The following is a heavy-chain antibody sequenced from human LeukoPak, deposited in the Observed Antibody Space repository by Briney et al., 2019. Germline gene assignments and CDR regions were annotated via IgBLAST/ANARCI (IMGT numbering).Heavy chain of an antibody. CDR1: GGSISGYY. D-gene: IGHD6-6*01. CDR2: IYYSGST. CDR3: ARGHLSSIADTNWFDP. J-gene: IGHJ5*02. V-gene: IGHV4-59*01. Sequence: SETLSLTCTVSGGSISGYYWSWIRQPPGKGLEWIGYIYYSGSTNYNPSLKSRVTISVDTSKNQFSLKLSSVTAADTAVYYCARGHLSSIADTNWFDPWGQGTLVTVSS.